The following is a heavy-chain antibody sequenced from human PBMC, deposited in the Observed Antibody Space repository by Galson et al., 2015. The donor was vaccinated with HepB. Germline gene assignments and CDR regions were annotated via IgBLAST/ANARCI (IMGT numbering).Heavy chain of an antibody. CDR3: AKVPGPGSGWRGDY. Sequence: SLRLSCAGYGFTFKNYAMRWVRQAPRRGLEWVSDINARGDKTYYAESVKGRFTISRDNSKNTLYLQMNSLRAEDTAVYYCAKVPGPGSGWRGDYWGQGTLVTVSS. CDR1: GFTFKNYA. CDR2: INARGDKT. D-gene: IGHD6-19*01. V-gene: IGHV3-23*01. J-gene: IGHJ4*02.